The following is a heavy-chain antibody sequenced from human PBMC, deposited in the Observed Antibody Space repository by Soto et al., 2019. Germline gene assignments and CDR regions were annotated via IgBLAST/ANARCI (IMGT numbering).Heavy chain of an antibody. CDR2: IDPSDSYT. CDR1: GYSFTSYW. D-gene: IGHD6-13*01. Sequence: GESLKISCKGSGYSFTSYWISWVGQMPGKGLEWMGRIDPSDSYTNYSPSFQGHVTISADKSISTAYLQWSSLKASDTAMYYCARRASSHYGMDVWGQGTTVTVSS. V-gene: IGHV5-10-1*01. J-gene: IGHJ6*02. CDR3: ARRASSHYGMDV.